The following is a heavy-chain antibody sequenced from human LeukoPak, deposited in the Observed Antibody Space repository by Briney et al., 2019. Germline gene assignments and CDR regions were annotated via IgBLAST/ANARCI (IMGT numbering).Heavy chain of an antibody. J-gene: IGHJ4*02. CDR1: GYTLTELS. D-gene: IGHD5-18*01. CDR3: ATAPLLVGYSYGPGPNFDY. V-gene: IGHV1-24*01. CDR2: FDPEDGET. Sequence: ASVKVSCKVSGYTLTELSMHWVRQAPGKGLEWMGGFDPEDGETIYAQKFQGRVTMTEDTSTDTAYMELSSLRSEDSAVYYCATAPLLVGYSYGPGPNFDYWGQGTLVTVSS.